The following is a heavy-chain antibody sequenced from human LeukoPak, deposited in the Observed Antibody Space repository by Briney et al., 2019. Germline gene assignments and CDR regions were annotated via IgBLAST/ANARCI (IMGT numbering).Heavy chain of an antibody. CDR2: ISDSGST. CDR3: ARRRIGDLTIGSDTWFDP. V-gene: IGHV4-59*08. J-gene: IGHJ5*02. Sequence: SETLSLTCIVSGGSITNYNWNWIRQPPGKGLEWIGYISDSGSTHYNPSLQSRVTISVDTSKNQFSLRLSSVTASDTAVYYCARRRIGDLTIGSDTWFDPWGQGALVTVSS. D-gene: IGHD2-15*01. CDR1: GGSITNYN.